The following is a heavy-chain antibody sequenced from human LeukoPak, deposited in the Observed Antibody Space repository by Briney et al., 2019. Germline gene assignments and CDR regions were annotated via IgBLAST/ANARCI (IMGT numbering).Heavy chain of an antibody. CDR3: ARDPMAAAGSDFDY. V-gene: IGHV1-18*01. D-gene: IGHD6-13*01. J-gene: IGHJ4*02. CDR2: ISTYNGNT. Sequence: ASVKVSCKASGYTFTSYGISWVRQAPGQGLEWMGWISTYNGNTNYAQKLQGRVTMTTDTSTSTAYMELRSLRSDDTAVYYCARDPMAAAGSDFDYWGQGTLVTVSS. CDR1: GYTFTSYG.